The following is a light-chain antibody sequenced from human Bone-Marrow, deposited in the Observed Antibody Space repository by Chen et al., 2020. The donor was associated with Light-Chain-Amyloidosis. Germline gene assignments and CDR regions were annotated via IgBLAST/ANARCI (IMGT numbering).Light chain of an antibody. CDR2: NTD. V-gene: IGLV8-61*01. Sequence: QIVVTQEPSFSVSAGGTVTLNWCLRVGSVSTNNYPSWYREIPGQAPRTILYNTDSRSSGVPERFSGSILGNKAALTITGAEADDESDYYGLLYMNSGIWLFGGGTRLTVL. CDR1: VGSVSTNNY. J-gene: IGLJ3*02. CDR3: LLYMNSGIWL.